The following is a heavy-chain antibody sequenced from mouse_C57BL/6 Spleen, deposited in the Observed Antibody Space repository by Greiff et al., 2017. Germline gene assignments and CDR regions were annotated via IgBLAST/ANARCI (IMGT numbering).Heavy chain of an antibody. CDR1: GFTFSDYY. CDR3: ATSYYGSALDY. D-gene: IGHD1-1*01. V-gene: IGHV5-16*01. Sequence: EVLLVESEGGLVQPGSSMKLSCTASGFTFSDYYMAWVRQVPEKGLEWVANINYDGSSTYYLNSLKGRFIISRDNAKNILYLQMSSLKSEDTATYYCATSYYGSALDYWGQGTTLTVSS. J-gene: IGHJ2*01. CDR2: INYDGSST.